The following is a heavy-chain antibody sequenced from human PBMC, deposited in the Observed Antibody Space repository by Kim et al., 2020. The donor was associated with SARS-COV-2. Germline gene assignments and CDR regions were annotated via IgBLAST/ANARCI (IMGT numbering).Heavy chain of an antibody. V-gene: IGHV3-74*01. Sequence: GGSLRLSCAASGFTFSSYWMFWVRQAPGKGLVWVSRINSDGSGTSYADSVKGRFSISRDNAKNTLYLQMNSLRAEDTAVYYCARDQGGGYSYLWGQGTLVTVSS. J-gene: IGHJ4*02. D-gene: IGHD5-18*01. CDR3: ARDQGGGYSYL. CDR1: GFTFSSYW. CDR2: INSDGSGT.